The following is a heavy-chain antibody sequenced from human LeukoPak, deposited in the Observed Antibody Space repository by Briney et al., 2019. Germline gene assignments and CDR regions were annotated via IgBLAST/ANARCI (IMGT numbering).Heavy chain of an antibody. J-gene: IGHJ5*02. D-gene: IGHD1-1*01. V-gene: IGHV3-66*02. CDR1: GFTVSSNY. CDR2: IYSGGST. CDR3: AKERGTTTWYDN. Sequence: PGGSLRLSCAASGFTVSSNYMSWVRQAPGKGLEWVSVIYSGGSTYYADSVKGRFTISRDNSKNTLYLQMNSLRAADTAVYYCAKERGTTTWYDNRGQGTLVTVSS.